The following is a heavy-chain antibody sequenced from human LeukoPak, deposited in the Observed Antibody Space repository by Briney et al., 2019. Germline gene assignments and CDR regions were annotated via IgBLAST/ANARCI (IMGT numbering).Heavy chain of an antibody. CDR3: AKRSHYCSGGSCYDY. CDR2: ISYDGSNK. CDR1: VFTFSSYG. V-gene: IGHV3-30*18. J-gene: IGHJ4*02. D-gene: IGHD2-15*01. Sequence: GGSLRLSCAASVFTFSSYGMHWVRQAPGKGLEWVAVISYDGSNKYYADSVKGRFTISRDNSKNTLYLQMNSLRAEDTAVYYCAKRSHYCSGGSCYDYWGQGTLVTVSS.